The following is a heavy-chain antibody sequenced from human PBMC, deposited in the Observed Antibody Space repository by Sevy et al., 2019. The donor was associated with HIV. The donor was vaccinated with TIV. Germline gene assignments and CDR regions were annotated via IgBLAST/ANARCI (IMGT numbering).Heavy chain of an antibody. CDR2: IFRSGDVT. V-gene: IGHV3-23*01. CDR3: AGARYDSSGSFDAFDI. Sequence: GGSLRLSCTGSGFTFSNYAMNWVRQAPGEGLEWVSTIFRSGDVTYYADSVKGRFTISRDNSRNTLFLQMKSLRAEDTAVYYCAGARYDSSGSFDAFDIWGQGTMVTVSS. J-gene: IGHJ3*02. D-gene: IGHD3-22*01. CDR1: GFTFSNYA.